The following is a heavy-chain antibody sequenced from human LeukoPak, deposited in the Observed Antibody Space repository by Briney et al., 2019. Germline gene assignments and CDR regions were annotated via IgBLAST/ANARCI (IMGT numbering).Heavy chain of an antibody. CDR3: ARVPYSGSYSGYYYYYGMDV. CDR1: GFTFSSYA. D-gene: IGHD1-26*01. J-gene: IGHJ6*02. V-gene: IGHV3-7*01. Sequence: GGSLRLSCAASGFTFSSYAMSWVRQAPGKGLEWVANIKQDGSEKYYVDSVKGRFTISRDNAKNSLYLQMNSLRAEDTAVYYCARVPYSGSYSGYYYYYGMDVWGQGTTVTVSS. CDR2: IKQDGSEK.